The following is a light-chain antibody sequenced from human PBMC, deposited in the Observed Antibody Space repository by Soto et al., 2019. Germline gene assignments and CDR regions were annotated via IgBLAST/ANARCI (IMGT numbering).Light chain of an antibody. J-gene: IGKJ1*01. CDR1: QSVSSSY. Sequence: EIVLTQSPGTLSLSPGERATLSCRASQSVSSSYLAWYQQNPGQAPRLLIYGASSRVTVIPDRFSGSGSETTFTLTITSLEPEDLAVYYCRQYSISPWTFCQGTNMAIK. V-gene: IGKV3-20*01. CDR2: GAS. CDR3: RQYSISPWT.